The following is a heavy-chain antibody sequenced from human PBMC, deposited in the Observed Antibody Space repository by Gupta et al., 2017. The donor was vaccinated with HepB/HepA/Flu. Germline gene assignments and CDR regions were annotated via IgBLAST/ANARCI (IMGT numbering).Heavy chain of an antibody. J-gene: IGHJ6*02. V-gene: IGHV3-30*18. CDR1: GFTFSSYG. CDR3: AKAGIAAAGTVVRKLGYYGMDV. Sequence: QVQLVESGGGVVQPGRSLRLSCAASGFTFSSYGMHWVRQAPGKGLEWVAVISYDGSNKYYADSVKGRFTISRDNSKNTLYLQMNSLRAEDTAVYYCAKAGIAAAGTVVRKLGYYGMDVWGQGTTVTVSS. D-gene: IGHD6-13*01. CDR2: ISYDGSNK.